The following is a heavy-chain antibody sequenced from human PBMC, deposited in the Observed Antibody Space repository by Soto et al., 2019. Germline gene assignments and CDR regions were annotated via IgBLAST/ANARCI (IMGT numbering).Heavy chain of an antibody. J-gene: IGHJ4*02. CDR1: GFTFSSYG. Sequence: QVQLVESGGGVVQPGRSLRLSCAASGFTFSSYGMHWVRQAPGKGLEWVAVISYDGSNKYYADSVKGRFTISRDNSKNTLYLQMNSLRAEDTAVYYCAKGLLGDSYDYWGQGTLVTVSS. CDR2: ISYDGSNK. V-gene: IGHV3-30*18. CDR3: AKGLLGDSYDY.